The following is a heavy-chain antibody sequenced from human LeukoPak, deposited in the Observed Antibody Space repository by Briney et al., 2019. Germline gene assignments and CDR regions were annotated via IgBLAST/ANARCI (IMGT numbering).Heavy chain of an antibody. CDR3: ARGLGSYAYSDAYDI. CDR2: ISSSHTYI. V-gene: IGHV3-21*01. Sequence: GGSLRLSCAASGFIFSSYSMNWVRQAPGKGLEWVSAISSSHTYIYYADSLKGRFTISRDDAKNSLHLHMNSLRAEDTAIYYCARGLGSYAYSDAYDIWGRGTMVTVSS. D-gene: IGHD5-12*01. CDR1: GFIFSSYS. J-gene: IGHJ3*02.